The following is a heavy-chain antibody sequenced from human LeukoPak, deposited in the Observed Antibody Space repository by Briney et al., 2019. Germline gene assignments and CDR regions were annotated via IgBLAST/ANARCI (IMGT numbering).Heavy chain of an antibody. CDR2: ISSSSSYK. V-gene: IGHV3-21*01. D-gene: IGHD2-2*01. J-gene: IGHJ4*02. Sequence: RPGGSLRLSCAASGFTFSSYRMNWVRQAPGKGLEWVSSISSSSSYKYHADSVKGRITISRDNAKNSLYVQMNSLRAEDTAVYYCARDPPYHTGLDYWGLGILVTVSS. CDR1: GFTFSSYR. CDR3: ARDPPYHTGLDY.